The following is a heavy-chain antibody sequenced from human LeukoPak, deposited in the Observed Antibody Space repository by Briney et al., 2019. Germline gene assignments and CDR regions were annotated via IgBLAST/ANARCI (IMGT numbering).Heavy chain of an antibody. Sequence: PGGSLRLSCAASGFTFTDYWMTWVRQAPGKGLEWVANIKQDGSVKYYVDSVKGRFTISRDNAQNSLYLQMNSLRAEDTAVYYCARDEPDYWGLGTLVTVSS. J-gene: IGHJ4*02. V-gene: IGHV3-7*01. CDR1: GFTFTDYW. CDR3: ARDEPDY. CDR2: IKQDGSVK.